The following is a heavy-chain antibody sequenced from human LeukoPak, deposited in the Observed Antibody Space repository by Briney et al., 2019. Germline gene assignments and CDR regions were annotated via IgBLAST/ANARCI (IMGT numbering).Heavy chain of an antibody. J-gene: IGHJ4*02. CDR1: GDSVSIYY. CDR3: ARGRGLTAVTEYYFDY. V-gene: IGHV4-59*08. D-gene: IGHD4-17*01. CDR2: ISYSGST. Sequence: PSETLSLTCTVSGDSVSIYYWSWIRQPPGKGLQWIGYISYSGSTDYNPSLKSRVTISVDTSKNQFSLKLSSVTAAGTAVYYCARGRGLTAVTEYYFDYWGQGTLVTVSS.